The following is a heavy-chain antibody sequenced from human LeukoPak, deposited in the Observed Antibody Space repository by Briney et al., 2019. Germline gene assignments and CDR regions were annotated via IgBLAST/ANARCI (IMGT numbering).Heavy chain of an antibody. Sequence: PSETLSLTCTVSGGSISSSSYYWGWIRQPPGKGLEWIGSIYYSGSTYYNPSLKSRVTISVDTSKNQFSLKLSSVTAADTAVYYCARSDDFRNDFRDIWGQGTMVTVSS. V-gene: IGHV4-39*07. CDR2: IYYSGST. CDR1: GGSISSSSYY. J-gene: IGHJ3*02. D-gene: IGHD3-3*01. CDR3: ARSDDFRNDFRDI.